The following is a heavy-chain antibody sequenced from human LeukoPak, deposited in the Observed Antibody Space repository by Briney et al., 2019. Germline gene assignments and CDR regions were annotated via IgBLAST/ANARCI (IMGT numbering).Heavy chain of an antibody. Sequence: SETLSLTCTVSGGSISSSSYYWGWIRQPPGKGLEWIGSIYYSGSTYYNPSLKSRVTISVDTSKNQFSLKLSSVTAADTAVYYCASRLGYCSSTSCGTLDYWGQGTLVTVSS. J-gene: IGHJ4*02. V-gene: IGHV4-39*01. CDR1: GGSISSSSYY. D-gene: IGHD2-2*01. CDR3: ASRLGYCSSTSCGTLDY. CDR2: IYYSGST.